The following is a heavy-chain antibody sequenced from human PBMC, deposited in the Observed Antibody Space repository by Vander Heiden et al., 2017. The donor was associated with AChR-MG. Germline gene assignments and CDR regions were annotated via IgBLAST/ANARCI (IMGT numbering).Heavy chain of an antibody. D-gene: IGHD2-2*01. J-gene: IGHJ6*03. Sequence: QLQLQESGPGLVKPSETLSLTCTVPGGSISSSSYYWGWIRQPPGKGLEWIGSIYYSGSTYYNPSLKSRVTISVDTSKNQFSLKLSSVTAADTAVYYCARHVVVPAASSLYYYYMDVWGKGTTVTVSS. CDR3: ARHVVVPAASSLYYYYMDV. CDR1: GGSISSSSYY. V-gene: IGHV4-39*01. CDR2: IYYSGST.